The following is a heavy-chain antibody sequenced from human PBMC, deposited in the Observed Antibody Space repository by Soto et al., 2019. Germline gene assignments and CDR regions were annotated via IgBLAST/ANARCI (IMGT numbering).Heavy chain of an antibody. D-gene: IGHD2-15*01. Sequence: QVQLVESGGGVVQPGRSLRLSCAASGFTFSSYGMHWVRQAPGKGLEWVAVIWYDGSSKYYADSVKGRFTISRDNSKNTLYLQMNSLRAEDTAVYYCARDVISGIVLVAAPAYWGQGTLVTVSS. CDR1: GFTFSSYG. CDR2: IWYDGSSK. CDR3: ARDVISGIVLVAAPAY. V-gene: IGHV3-33*01. J-gene: IGHJ4*02.